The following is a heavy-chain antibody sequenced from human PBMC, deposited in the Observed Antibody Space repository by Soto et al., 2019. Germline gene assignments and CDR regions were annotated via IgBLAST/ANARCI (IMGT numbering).Heavy chain of an antibody. CDR1: GYSFTSYW. CDR2: IDPSDSYT. D-gene: IGHD3-3*01. V-gene: IGHV5-10-1*01. Sequence: PGESLKISCKGSGYSFTSYWISWVRQMPGKGLEWMGRIDPSDSYTNYSPSFQGHVTISADKSISTAYLQWSSLKASDTAMYYCARLNLRDFWSGNGPDYYYYGMDVWGQGTTVTVSS. J-gene: IGHJ6*02. CDR3: ARLNLRDFWSGNGPDYYYYGMDV.